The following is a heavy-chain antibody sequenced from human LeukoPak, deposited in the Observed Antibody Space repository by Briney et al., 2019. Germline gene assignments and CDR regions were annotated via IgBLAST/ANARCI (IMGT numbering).Heavy chain of an antibody. V-gene: IGHV1-8*02. J-gene: IGHJ2*01. Sequence: AASVKVSCKASGYTFTGYYMHWVRQATGQGLEWMGWMNPNSGNTGYAQKFQGRVTMTRNTSISTAYMELSSLRSEDTAVYYCARGPAVARYWYFDLWGRGTLVTVSS. CDR2: MNPNSGNT. CDR3: ARGPAVARYWYFDL. CDR1: GYTFTGYY. D-gene: IGHD6-19*01.